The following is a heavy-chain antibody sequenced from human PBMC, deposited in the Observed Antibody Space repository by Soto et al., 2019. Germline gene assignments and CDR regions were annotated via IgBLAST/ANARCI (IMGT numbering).Heavy chain of an antibody. V-gene: IGHV5-10-1*01. CDR2: IDPSDSYT. Sequence: GESLKISCQCSGCSFTSYWISWVRQMPGKGLEWMGRIDPSDSYTNYSPSFQGHVTISADKSISTAYLQWSSLKASDTAMYYCWSGYYTDYYYGMDVWGQGTTVTVSS. CDR1: GCSFTSYW. J-gene: IGHJ6*02. CDR3: WSGYYTDYYYGMDV. D-gene: IGHD3-3*01.